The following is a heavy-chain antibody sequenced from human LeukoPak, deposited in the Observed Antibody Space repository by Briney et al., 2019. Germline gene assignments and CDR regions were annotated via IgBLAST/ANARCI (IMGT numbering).Heavy chain of an antibody. CDR2: IYTSGST. J-gene: IGHJ3*02. D-gene: IGHD2-2*01. Sequence: SETLSLTCTVSGGSISSGSYFWSWIRQPAGKGLEWIGRIYTSGSTNYNPSLKSRVTISVDTSKNQFSLKLSPVTAADTAVYYCARDGYCSSTSCYDAFDIWGQGTMVTVSS. CDR3: ARDGYCSSTSCYDAFDI. CDR1: GGSISSGSYF. V-gene: IGHV4-61*02.